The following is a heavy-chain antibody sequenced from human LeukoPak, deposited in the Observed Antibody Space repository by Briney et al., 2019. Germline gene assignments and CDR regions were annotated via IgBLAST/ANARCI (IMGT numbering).Heavy chain of an antibody. CDR1: GFTFSTYA. V-gene: IGHV3-30*18. CDR3: AKDLTNIAEYYFDY. Sequence: HPGGSLRLSCAASGFTFSTYAMHWVRQGPGKGLEWVAVISRDGRDKHHADSVKGRFTISRDNSKNTLYLDMNSLRADDTAVYYCAKDLTNIAEYYFDYWDQGTLVTVS. CDR2: ISRDGRDK. D-gene: IGHD6-13*01. J-gene: IGHJ4*02.